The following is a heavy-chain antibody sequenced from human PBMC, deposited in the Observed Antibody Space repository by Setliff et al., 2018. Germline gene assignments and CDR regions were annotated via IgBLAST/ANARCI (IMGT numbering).Heavy chain of an antibody. J-gene: IGHJ4*02. V-gene: IGHV4-38-2*01. Sequence: KTSETLSLTCAVSGFSISSGYYWGWIRQPPGKGLEWIVNIHHSGKAYYNPSLKSRVTMSVDTSKNHVSLKLSSVTAADTAVYYCARGGERYYSASWGQGTLVTVSS. D-gene: IGHD1-20*01. CDR1: GFSISSGYY. CDR3: ARGGERYYSAS. CDR2: IHHSGKA.